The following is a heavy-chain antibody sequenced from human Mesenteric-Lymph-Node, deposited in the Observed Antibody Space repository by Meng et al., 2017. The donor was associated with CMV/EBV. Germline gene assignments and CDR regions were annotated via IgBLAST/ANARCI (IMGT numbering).Heavy chain of an antibody. Sequence: QITLKESSPTLVKPRQSLTLTCTFSGFSLSTYGVGIDWIRQPQGKALERLAVIYWDADNRDTPHLKSRLTITKNTTKNQLVTTKTNMDPVDTATNYFEYRGSSATYHQWGQGTLVTVSS. V-gene: IGHV2-5*02. CDR2: IYWDADN. J-gene: IGHJ1*01. CDR1: GFSLSTYGVG. CDR3: EYRGSSATYHQ. D-gene: IGHD3-10*01.